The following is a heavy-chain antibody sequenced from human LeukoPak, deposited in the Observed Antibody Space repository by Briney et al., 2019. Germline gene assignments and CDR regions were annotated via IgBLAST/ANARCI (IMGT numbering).Heavy chain of an antibody. V-gene: IGHV4-34*01. CDR1: GGSFSGYY. Sequence: SETLSLTCAVYGGSFSGYYWSWTRQPPGKGLEWIGEINHSGSTNYNPSLKSRVTISVDTSKNQFSLKLSSVTAADTAVYYCARDSVAGAIFDYWGQGTLVTVSS. CDR2: INHSGST. CDR3: ARDSVAGAIFDY. J-gene: IGHJ4*02. D-gene: IGHD6-19*01.